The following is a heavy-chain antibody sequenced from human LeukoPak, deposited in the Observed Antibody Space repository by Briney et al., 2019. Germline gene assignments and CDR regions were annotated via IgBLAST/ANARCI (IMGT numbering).Heavy chain of an antibody. CDR2: IYYSGGT. V-gene: IGHV4-59*08. CDR3: ARGVRFLDEYCFDY. J-gene: IGHJ4*02. Sequence: SETLSLTCTVSGGSISSYYWSWIRQPPGKGLEWIGYIYYSGGTNYNPSLKSRVTISVDTSKNQFSLKLSSVTAADTAVYYCARGVRFLDEYCFDYWGQGTLVTVSS. D-gene: IGHD3-3*01. CDR1: GGSISSYY.